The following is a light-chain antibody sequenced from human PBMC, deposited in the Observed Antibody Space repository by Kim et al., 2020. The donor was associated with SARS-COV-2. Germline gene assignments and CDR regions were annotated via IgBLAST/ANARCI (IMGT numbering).Light chain of an antibody. CDR2: DVS. CDR3: CSYTSISTWV. V-gene: IGLV2-14*01. CDR1: SSDVGGYNY. J-gene: IGLJ3*02. Sequence: QSALTQPVSVSGSPGQSITISCTGTSSDVGGYNYVSWYQQHPGKAPKLMIYDVSKRPSGVSNRFSGSKSGNTASLTISGLQAEDEADYYCCSYTSISTWVFGGGTQLTVL.